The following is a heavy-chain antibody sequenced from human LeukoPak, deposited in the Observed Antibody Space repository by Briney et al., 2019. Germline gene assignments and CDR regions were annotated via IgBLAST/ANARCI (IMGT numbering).Heavy chain of an antibody. D-gene: IGHD3-22*01. CDR1: GGSISSGGYY. V-gene: IGHV4-31*03. J-gene: IGHJ4*02. Sequence: PSQTLSLTCTVSGGSISSGGYYWSWIRQHPGKGLEWIGYIYYSGSTYYNPSLKSRVTISVDTSKNQPSLKLSSVTAADTAVYYCAGTDYYDSSGYYLGCWGQGTLVTVSS. CDR2: IYYSGST. CDR3: AGTDYYDSSGYYLGC.